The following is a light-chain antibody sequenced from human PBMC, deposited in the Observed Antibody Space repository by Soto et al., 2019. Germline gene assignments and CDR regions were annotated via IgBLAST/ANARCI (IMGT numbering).Light chain of an antibody. CDR3: QQSYSTPFT. Sequence: DIQMTQTPPSLSLSVGDRVTITCRASQDISNSLNWYQQKPGKSPRALIYGASSLESGVPSRFSGRGSGTDFTLSISSLQPEDFATYFCQQSYSTPFTFGPGTKVDIK. V-gene: IGKV1-39*01. J-gene: IGKJ3*01. CDR2: GAS. CDR1: QDISNS.